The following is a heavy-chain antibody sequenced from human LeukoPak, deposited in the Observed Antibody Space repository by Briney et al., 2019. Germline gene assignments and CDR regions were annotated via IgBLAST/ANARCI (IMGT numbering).Heavy chain of an antibody. D-gene: IGHD5-18*01. J-gene: IGHJ4*02. CDR3: AKDHGASSGYSYGYTPYYFDY. Sequence: GRSLRLSCAASGFTLSSYGMHWVRQAPGKGLEWVAVISYDGSNKYYADSVKGRFTISRDNSKNTLYLQMNSLRAEDTAVYYCAKDHGASSGYSYGYTPYYFDYWGQGTLVTVSS. CDR2: ISYDGSNK. V-gene: IGHV3-30*18. CDR1: GFTLSSYG.